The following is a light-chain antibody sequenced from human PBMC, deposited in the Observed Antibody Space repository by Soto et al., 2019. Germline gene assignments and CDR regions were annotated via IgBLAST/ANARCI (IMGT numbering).Light chain of an antibody. CDR3: QQYANLPFT. Sequence: DIQRTQSPSSLSASVGDRVTITCQASQDISNSLNWYQQKPGQAPKLLINDASNLETGVPSRFSGSASGTDFTFTISSLQPEDIATYYCQQYANLPFTFGPGTTVDIK. CDR2: DAS. J-gene: IGKJ3*01. V-gene: IGKV1-33*01. CDR1: QDISNS.